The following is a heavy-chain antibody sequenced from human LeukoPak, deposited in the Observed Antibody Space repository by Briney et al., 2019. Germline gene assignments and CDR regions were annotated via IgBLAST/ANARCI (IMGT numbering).Heavy chain of an antibody. Sequence: ASVKVSCKASGYTFTGYYMQWVRQAPGQGLEWMGWINPNTGGTDHAQNFQGRVTMTRDTSISTSYMELSSLRSDDTAVYYCARDRHNTRTLDYWGQGTLVTVSS. V-gene: IGHV1-2*02. CDR2: INPNTGGT. J-gene: IGHJ4*02. CDR1: GYTFTGYY. CDR3: ARDRHNTRTLDY. D-gene: IGHD1-14*01.